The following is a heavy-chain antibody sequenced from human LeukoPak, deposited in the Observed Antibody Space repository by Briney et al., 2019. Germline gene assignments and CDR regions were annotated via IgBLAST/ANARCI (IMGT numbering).Heavy chain of an antibody. Sequence: SETLSLTCTVSGGSISSYYWSWIRQPPGKGLEWIGYIYYSGGTNYNPSLKSRVTISVDTSKNQFSLKLSSVTAADTAVYYCASFSSSWFDYWGQGTLVTVSS. V-gene: IGHV4-59*01. D-gene: IGHD6-13*01. J-gene: IGHJ4*02. CDR1: GGSISSYY. CDR3: ASFSSSWFDY. CDR2: IYYSGGT.